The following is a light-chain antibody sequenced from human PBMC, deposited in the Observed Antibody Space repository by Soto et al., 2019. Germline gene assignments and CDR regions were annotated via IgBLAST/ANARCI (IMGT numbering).Light chain of an antibody. J-gene: IGKJ1*01. CDR3: QEYGMSRT. CDR1: QSVSSSY. Sequence: IVLTQSPGTLSLSPGERATLSCRASQSVSSSYLAWYQQKPGQAPRLLIYGASSRATGIPDRFSGSGSGTDFTLTISRLEPEDFAVYYCQEYGMSRTFGQGTKVDIK. CDR2: GAS. V-gene: IGKV3-20*01.